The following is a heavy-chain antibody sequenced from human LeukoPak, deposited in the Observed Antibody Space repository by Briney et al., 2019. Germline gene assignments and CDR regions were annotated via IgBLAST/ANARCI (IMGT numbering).Heavy chain of an antibody. J-gene: IGHJ2*01. D-gene: IGHD1-7*01. V-gene: IGHV3-48*03. Sequence: PGGSLRLSCAASGFTFSSYEMNWVRQAPGKGLEWVSYISSSGSTIYYADSVKGRFTISRDNAKNSLYLQMNSLRAEDTAVYHCARGSRGNYVRYFDLWGRGTLVTVSS. CDR3: ARGSRGNYVRYFDL. CDR1: GFTFSSYE. CDR2: ISSSGSTI.